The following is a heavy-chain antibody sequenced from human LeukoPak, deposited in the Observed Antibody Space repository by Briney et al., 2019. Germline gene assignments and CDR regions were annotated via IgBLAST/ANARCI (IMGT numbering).Heavy chain of an antibody. CDR3: ARHLYYDFWSGYRIGYFDY. V-gene: IGHV4-38-2*02. J-gene: IGHJ4*02. CDR2: IYHSGST. CDR1: GYSISSGYY. Sequence: PSETLSLTCTVSGYSISSGYYWGWIRQPPGKGLEWIGSIYHSGSTYYNPSLKSRVTISVDTSKNQFSLKLSSVTAADTAVYYCARHLYYDFWSGYRIGYFDYWGQGTLVTVSS. D-gene: IGHD3-3*01.